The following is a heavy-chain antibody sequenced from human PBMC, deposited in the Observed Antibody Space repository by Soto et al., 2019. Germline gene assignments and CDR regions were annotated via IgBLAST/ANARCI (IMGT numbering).Heavy chain of an antibody. CDR1: GFAFSTYW. CDR2: IKFDGSST. Sequence: GGSLRLSCAASGFAFSTYWMHWVRQAPGKGLLWVARIKFDGSSTYSADSVKGRFTVSRDDAKNTLYLQMNGLRVDDTAVYYCARGAKNIYAMDVWGQGTTVTVSS. J-gene: IGHJ6*02. CDR3: ARGAKNIYAMDV. V-gene: IGHV3-74*01.